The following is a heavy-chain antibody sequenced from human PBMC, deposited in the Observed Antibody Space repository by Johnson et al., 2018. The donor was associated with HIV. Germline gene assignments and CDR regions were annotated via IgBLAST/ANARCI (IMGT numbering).Heavy chain of an antibody. CDR3: ASTSSGWFYAFDI. CDR1: GFTFSSYA. J-gene: IGHJ3*02. V-gene: IGHV3-30-3*01. CDR2: ISYDGSNK. Sequence: QVQLVESGGGVVQPGRSLRLSCAASGFTFSSYAMHWVRQAPGTGLEWVAVISYDGSNKYYADSVKGRFTISRDNSKNTLYLQMNSLRAEDTAVYYCASTSSGWFYAFDIWGQGTMVTVSS. D-gene: IGHD6-19*01.